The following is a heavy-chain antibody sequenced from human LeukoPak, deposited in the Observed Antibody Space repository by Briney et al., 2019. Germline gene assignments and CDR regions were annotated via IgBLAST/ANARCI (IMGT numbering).Heavy chain of an antibody. Sequence: GGSLRLSCTASGFTFGDYLMSWLRQAPGKGLEWIGFISGGTTEYAASVKGRFTISRDDSTSIAYLQMNSLTTEDSAVYYCSRGSGWLSVYWGQGTLVTVSS. D-gene: IGHD6-19*01. CDR2: ISGGTT. J-gene: IGHJ4*02. V-gene: IGHV3-49*03. CDR3: SRGSGWLSVY. CDR1: GFTFGDYL.